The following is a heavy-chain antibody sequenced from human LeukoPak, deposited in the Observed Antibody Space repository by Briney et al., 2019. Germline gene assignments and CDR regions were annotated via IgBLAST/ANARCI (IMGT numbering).Heavy chain of an antibody. V-gene: IGHV3-9*01. CDR2: ISWNSGTR. J-gene: IGHJ6*03. D-gene: IGHD4-11*01. CDR1: GFNFNNYA. Sequence: GGSLRLSCAGSGFNFNNYAMHWVRQAPGKGLEWLSGISWNSGTRGYADSVKGRFTISRDNAKNSLYLQMNSLRSEDTAVYYCARAGAGYSNPNVYYYMDVWGKGTTVTVSS. CDR3: ARAGAGYSNPNVYYYMDV.